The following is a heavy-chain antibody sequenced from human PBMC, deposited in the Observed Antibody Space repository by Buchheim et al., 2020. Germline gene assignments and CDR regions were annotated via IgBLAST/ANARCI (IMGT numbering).Heavy chain of an antibody. CDR2: INPSGTTI. V-gene: IGHV3-48*04. Sequence: EVQLVESGGGLVQPGGSLRLTCAASGFTFSIFGMNWVRQAPGKGLEWVAYINPSGTTISYAESVRGRFTMSSDTEKRALHLQMDSLIAEDTAVYYCARVRIWGTSNYYGMDVWGQGTT. D-gene: IGHD7-27*01. J-gene: IGHJ6*02. CDR1: GFTFSIFG. CDR3: ARVRIWGTSNYYGMDV.